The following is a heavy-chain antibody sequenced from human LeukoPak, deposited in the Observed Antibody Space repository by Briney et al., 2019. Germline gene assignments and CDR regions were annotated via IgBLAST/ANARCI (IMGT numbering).Heavy chain of an antibody. CDR1: GFTFSSYS. V-gene: IGHV3-23*01. Sequence: GGSLRLSCAASGFTFSSYSMTWVRQAPGKGLEWVSAISGSGYSTYYADSVKGRFTISRDNSKNTLYLQMNSLRAEDTALYFCAQWSRYFDYWGQGTLVTVSS. CDR3: AQWSRYFDY. CDR2: ISGSGYST. J-gene: IGHJ4*02. D-gene: IGHD1-26*01.